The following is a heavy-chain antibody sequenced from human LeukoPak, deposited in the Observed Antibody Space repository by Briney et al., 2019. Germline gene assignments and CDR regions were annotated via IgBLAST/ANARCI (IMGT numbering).Heavy chain of an antibody. J-gene: IGHJ5*02. V-gene: IGHV1-8*01. D-gene: IGHD6-13*01. CDR3: ARKAIVAAGINWFDP. Sequence: ASVKVSCKASGYTFSTYDINWVRQATGQGLEWMGWMNPNSGNTGYAQKFQGRVTMTRNTSISTAYMELSSLRSEDTAVYYCARKAIVAAGINWFDPWGQGTLVTVSS. CDR2: MNPNSGNT. CDR1: GYTFSTYD.